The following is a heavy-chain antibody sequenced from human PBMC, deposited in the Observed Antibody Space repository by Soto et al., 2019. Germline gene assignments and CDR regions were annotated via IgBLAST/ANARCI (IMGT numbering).Heavy chain of an antibody. CDR1: GDSVSNGDYS. J-gene: IGHJ6*01. Sequence: SDTLSLTCSVSGDSVSNGDYSWSWIRQPPGKGLEWIGYTYYIGGLYYNPSLQSGVTNSMEKSKNQVSLNLTSVTAADTAVYFCARDPHPAYLASYYFY. CDR2: TYYIGGL. CDR3: ARDPHPAYLASYYFY. V-gene: IGHV4-30-4*02.